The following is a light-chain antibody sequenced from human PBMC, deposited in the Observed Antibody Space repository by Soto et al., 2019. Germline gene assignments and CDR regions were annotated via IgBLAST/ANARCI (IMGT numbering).Light chain of an antibody. V-gene: IGKV3-15*01. CDR1: LNVNSY. Sequence: VFTQPPATLSLSPGERATLSCRASLNVNSYLAWYQQKPGQAPRLLIYGASTRATGIPARFTGSGSGTEFTLTISSLQSEDFAVYYCQQYNNWPITFGQGTRLEIK. CDR2: GAS. CDR3: QQYNNWPIT. J-gene: IGKJ5*01.